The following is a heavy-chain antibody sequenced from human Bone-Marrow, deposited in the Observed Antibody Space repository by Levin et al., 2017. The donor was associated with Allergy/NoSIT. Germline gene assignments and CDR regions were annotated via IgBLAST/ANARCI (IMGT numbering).Heavy chain of an antibody. Sequence: TSETLSLTCAISGDSVSRNGVAWNWIRQSPSRGLEWLGRTYYRSKWYNDYAVSVKSRITINLDTSKSQFSLLLNSVTPEDTAIYYCARGINSAFDIWGQGTMVTVSP. CDR2: TYYRSKWYN. CDR3: ARGINSAFDI. V-gene: IGHV6-1*01. D-gene: IGHD3-10*01. CDR1: GDSVSRNGVA. J-gene: IGHJ3*02.